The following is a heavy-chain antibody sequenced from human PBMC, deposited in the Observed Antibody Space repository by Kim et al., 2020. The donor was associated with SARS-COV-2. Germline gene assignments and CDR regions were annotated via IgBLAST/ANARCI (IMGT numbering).Heavy chain of an antibody. CDR2: IYYSGST. Sequence: SETLSLTCTVSGGSISSYYWSWIRQPPGKGLEWIGYIYYSGSTNYNPSLKSRVTISVDTSKNQFSLKLSSVTAAETAVYYCARHGGRYGSGSYEATYYYGMDVWGQGTTVTVSS. J-gene: IGHJ6*02. V-gene: IGHV4-59*08. D-gene: IGHD3-10*01. CDR1: GGSISSYY. CDR3: ARHGGRYGSGSYEATYYYGMDV.